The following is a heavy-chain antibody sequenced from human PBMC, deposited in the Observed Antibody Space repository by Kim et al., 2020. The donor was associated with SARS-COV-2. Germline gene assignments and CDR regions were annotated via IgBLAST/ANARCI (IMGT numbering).Heavy chain of an antibody. CDR1: GYTFTGYY. J-gene: IGHJ5*02. CDR3: ARGLLRSNNWFDP. V-gene: IGHV1-2*02. Sequence: ASVKVSCKASGYTFTGYYMHWVRQAPGQGLEWMGWINPNSGGTNYAQKFQGRVTMTRDTSISTAYMELSRLRSDDTAVYYCARGLLRSNNWFDPWGQGTLVTVSS. D-gene: IGHD3-3*01. CDR2: INPNSGGT.